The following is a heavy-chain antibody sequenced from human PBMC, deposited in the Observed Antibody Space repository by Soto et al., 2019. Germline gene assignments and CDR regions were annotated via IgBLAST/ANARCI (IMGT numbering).Heavy chain of an antibody. CDR1: GYTYTSNG. V-gene: IGHV1-18*01. J-gene: IGHJ5*02. CDR3: AHSLIGYYYDSSGSNWFDP. D-gene: IGHD3-22*01. Sequence: GASVKVSCKASGYTYTSNGISWVRQAPGQGLEWMGWISAYNGNTNYAQKLQGRLTITKDTSKNQVVLTMTNMDPVDTATYYCAHSLIGYYYDSSGSNWFDPWGQGTLVTVSS. CDR2: ISAYNGNT.